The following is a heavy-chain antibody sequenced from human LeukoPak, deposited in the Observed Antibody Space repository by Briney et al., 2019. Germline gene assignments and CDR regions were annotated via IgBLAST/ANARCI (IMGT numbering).Heavy chain of an antibody. CDR3: ARDRLYYDILTGYYYSDHGMDV. CDR2: ISSSGSTI. CDR1: GFTFSSYE. D-gene: IGHD3-9*01. V-gene: IGHV3-48*03. Sequence: GGSLRLSCAASGFTFSSYEMNWVRQAPGKGLEWVSYISSSGSTIYYADSVKGRFTISRDNAKNSLYLPMNSLSAEDTAVYYCARDRLYYDILTGYYYSDHGMDVWGQGTTVTVSS. J-gene: IGHJ6*02.